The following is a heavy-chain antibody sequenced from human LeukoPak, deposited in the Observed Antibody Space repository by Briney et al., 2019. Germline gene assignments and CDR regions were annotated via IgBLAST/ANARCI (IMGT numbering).Heavy chain of an antibody. D-gene: IGHD6-19*01. J-gene: IGHJ1*01. CDR1: GFTFSSYS. Sequence: GGCLRLSCAAAGFTFSSYSMNWVRQAPGKGLEWVSYISSSSSTIYYADSVKGRFTISRDNAKNSLYLQMNSLRAEDTAVYYCAKDTTYQWLGYFQHWGQGTLVTVSS. CDR2: ISSSSSTI. CDR3: AKDTTYQWLGYFQH. V-gene: IGHV3-48*01.